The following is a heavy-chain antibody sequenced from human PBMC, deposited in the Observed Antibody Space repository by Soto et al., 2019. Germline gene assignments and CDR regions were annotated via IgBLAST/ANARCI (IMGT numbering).Heavy chain of an antibody. CDR1: GYTFTSYA. CDR2: INAGNGNT. J-gene: IGHJ4*02. D-gene: IGHD3-22*01. CDR3: ARSSSYYLIDDY. Sequence: QVQLVQSGAEEKKPGASVKVSCKASGYTFTSYAMHWVRQAPGQRLEWMGWINAGNGNTKYSQKFQGRVTITRDTSSSTAYMELSSRRSEDTAVYYCARSSSYYLIDDYGGQGTLVTVSS. V-gene: IGHV1-3*05.